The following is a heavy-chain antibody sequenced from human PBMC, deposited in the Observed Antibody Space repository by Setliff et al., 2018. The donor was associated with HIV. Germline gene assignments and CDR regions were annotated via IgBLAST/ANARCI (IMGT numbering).Heavy chain of an antibody. CDR2: VYTSEIS. CDR1: GGSMSSYY. V-gene: IGHV4-4*08. D-gene: IGHD3-10*01. CDR3: ARAISTPSYYYHMDV. Sequence: TFTEAGGSMSSYYWTWIRQPPGKGLEWIGYVYTSEISNYNSSLRSRVVISLDTSKNQFSLKLGSVTAADTAVYYCARAISTPSYYYHMDVWGTGTPVTVSS. J-gene: IGHJ6*03.